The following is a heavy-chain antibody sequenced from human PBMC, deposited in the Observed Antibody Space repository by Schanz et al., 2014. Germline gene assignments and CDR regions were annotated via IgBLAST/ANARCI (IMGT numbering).Heavy chain of an antibody. Sequence: EVQLVESGGGLVQPGGSLRVSCAASGFTFSSYSMNWVRQAPGKGLEWVSYISSSSSTISYADSVTGRFTISGDNSKNTVHLQMNSLRAEDTAVYFCAKDRWRATVMVDAFDIWGQGTVVTVSS. CDR2: ISSSSSTI. D-gene: IGHD4-4*01. J-gene: IGHJ3*02. CDR3: AKDRWRATVMVDAFDI. V-gene: IGHV3-48*01. CDR1: GFTFSSYS.